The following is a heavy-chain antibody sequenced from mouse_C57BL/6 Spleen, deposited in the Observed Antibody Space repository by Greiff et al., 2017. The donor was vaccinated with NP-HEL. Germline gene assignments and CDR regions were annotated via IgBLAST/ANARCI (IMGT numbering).Heavy chain of an antibody. CDR3: ARDRGDYSNPFAY. J-gene: IGHJ3*01. CDR2: IYYSGTI. V-gene: IGHV3-5*01. D-gene: IGHD2-5*01. Sequence: EVKLQESGPGLVKPSQTVFLTCTVTGISITTGNYRWSWIRQFPGNKLEWIGYIYYSGTITYNPSLTSRTTITRDTPKNQFFLEMNSLTAEDTATYYCARDRGDYSNPFAYWGQGTLVTVSA. CDR1: GISITTGNYR.